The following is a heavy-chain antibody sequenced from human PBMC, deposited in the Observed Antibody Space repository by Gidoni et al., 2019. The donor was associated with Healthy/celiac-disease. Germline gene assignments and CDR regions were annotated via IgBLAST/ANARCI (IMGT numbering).Heavy chain of an antibody. Sequence: QVQLVQSGAEVTKPGASVKVSCTASGYTFTSYYMHWVRQAPGQGLEWMGIINPSGGSTSYAQKFQGRVTMTRDTSTSTVYMELSSLRSEDTAVYYCARILTGKYGKDYWGQGTLVTVSS. V-gene: IGHV1-46*01. J-gene: IGHJ4*02. CDR3: ARILTGKYGKDY. D-gene: IGHD3-9*01. CDR1: GYTFTSYY. CDR2: INPSGGST.